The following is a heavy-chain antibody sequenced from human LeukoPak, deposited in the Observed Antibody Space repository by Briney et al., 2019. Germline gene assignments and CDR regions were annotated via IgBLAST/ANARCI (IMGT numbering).Heavy chain of an antibody. CDR3: ARREYSYGYYYFDY. V-gene: IGHV3-48*04. Sequence: GGSLRLSCAASGFTFSTYSMNWVRQAPGKGLEWVSFIDSSTRTIFYADSVKGRFTISRDNAKNSLFLQMNSLRAEDTAVYYCARREYSYGYYYFDYWGQGTLVTVSS. D-gene: IGHD5-18*01. CDR2: IDSSTRTI. CDR1: GFTFSTYS. J-gene: IGHJ4*02.